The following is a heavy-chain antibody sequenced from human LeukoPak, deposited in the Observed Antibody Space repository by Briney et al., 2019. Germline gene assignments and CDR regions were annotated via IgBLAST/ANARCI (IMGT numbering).Heavy chain of an antibody. CDR1: GFGFSNYW. CDR2: MNEDGSEK. Sequence: GGSLRPSCAASGFGFSNYWMSWVRQAPGKGLEWVANMNEDGSEKNYVDSVKGRFTISRDNAQDSLYLQMNSLRAEDTAVYYCARDRGYSNFDYWGQGTLVTVSS. J-gene: IGHJ4*02. D-gene: IGHD4-11*01. V-gene: IGHV3-7*01. CDR3: ARDRGYSNFDY.